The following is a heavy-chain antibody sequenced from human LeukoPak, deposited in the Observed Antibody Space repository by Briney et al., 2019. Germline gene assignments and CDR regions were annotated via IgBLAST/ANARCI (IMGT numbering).Heavy chain of an antibody. Sequence: SEALSVTWAVPCGSITTAKWWTWVRQPPGKGLEWIAYIHHSGSTSYNPSLKGRLSISVGTSNNQFSLRLSSRTAADTDIYYCAGLYRSGGRGEGENLFAPWGQGTLVTVSS. J-gene: IGHJ5*02. D-gene: IGHD2-15*01. CDR2: IHHSGST. CDR1: CGSITTAKW. CDR3: AGLYRSGGRGEGENLFAP. V-gene: IGHV4-4*02.